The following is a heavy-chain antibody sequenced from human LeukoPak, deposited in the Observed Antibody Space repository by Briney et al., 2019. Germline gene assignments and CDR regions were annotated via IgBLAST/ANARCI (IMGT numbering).Heavy chain of an antibody. V-gene: IGHV4-61*05. J-gene: IGHJ3*02. CDR2: IYYSGTT. CDR1: GGSISSSSYY. D-gene: IGHD5-24*01. CDR3: ARHERDASLDHALDI. Sequence: TSETLSLTCTVSGGSISSSSYYWSWIRQAPGTGLEWIGYIYYSGTTSYNPSLKSRVTTLVDTSKNQFSLKLSSVTAADTAVYYCARHERDASLDHALDIWGQGTMVTVSS.